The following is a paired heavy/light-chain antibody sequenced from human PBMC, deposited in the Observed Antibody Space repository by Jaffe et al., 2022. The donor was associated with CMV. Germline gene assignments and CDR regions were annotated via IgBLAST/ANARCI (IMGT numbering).Heavy chain of an antibody. CDR1: GFIFDDYA. J-gene: IGHJ3*02. Sequence: EVQLVESGGGSGQPGRSLRLSCAASGFIFDDYAMHWVRQAPGKGLEWVSGISWNSGNIGYADSVKGRFTISRDNAKNSLYLLMNSLRAEDTAFYYCAKDMEGQWLYNNAFDIWGQGTMVTVSS. V-gene: IGHV3-9*01. D-gene: IGHD6-19*01. CDR2: ISWNSGNI. CDR3: AKDMEGQWLYNNAFDI.
Light chain of an antibody. V-gene: IGLV2-14*03. Sequence: QSALTQPASVSGSPGQSITISCTGTSSDVGGYNYVSWYQQHPGKAPKLKIYDVSNRPSGVSNRFSGSKSGNTASLTISGLQAEDEADYYCSSYTSSSTVIFGGGTKLTVL. CDR3: SSYTSSSTVI. CDR1: SSDVGGYNY. J-gene: IGLJ2*01. CDR2: DVS.